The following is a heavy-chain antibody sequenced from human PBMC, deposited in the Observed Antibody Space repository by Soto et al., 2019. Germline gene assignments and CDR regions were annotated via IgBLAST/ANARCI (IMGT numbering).Heavy chain of an antibody. J-gene: IGHJ4*02. Sequence: HWVSKAPGKGLVWVARIKYDGSATNYADSVQGRFTISRDNAESTVFLQMNSLIAEDTAVYYCARGRRRAYYLHYWGPGTPVS. CDR3: ARGRRRAYYLHY. CDR2: IKYDGSAT. V-gene: IGHV3-74*01.